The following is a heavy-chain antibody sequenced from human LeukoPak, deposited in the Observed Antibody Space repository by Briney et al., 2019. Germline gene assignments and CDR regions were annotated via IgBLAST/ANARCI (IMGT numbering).Heavy chain of an antibody. Sequence: GGSLRLSCAASGFTFSSYSMNWVRQAPGKGLEWVSYISSSSSTIYYADSVKGRFTISRDNAKNSLYLQMNSLRAEDTAAYYCARDLEKYYYGSGTRGWGQGTLVTVSS. J-gene: IGHJ4*02. D-gene: IGHD3-10*01. CDR2: ISSSSSTI. CDR3: ARDLEKYYYGSGTRG. CDR1: GFTFSSYS. V-gene: IGHV3-48*04.